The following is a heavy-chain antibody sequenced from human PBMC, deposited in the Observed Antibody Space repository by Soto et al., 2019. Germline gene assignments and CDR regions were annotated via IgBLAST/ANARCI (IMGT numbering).Heavy chain of an antibody. J-gene: IGHJ5*02. Sequence: LSLTCTVSGVSISIGDYYWMWILQPPGKGLEWIGYIYYSGSTYYNPSLKSRVTISVDTSKNQFSLKLSSVTAADTAVYYCARGSPAASSGLYNWFDPWGQGTL. CDR1: GVSISIGDYY. CDR2: IYYSGST. CDR3: ARGSPAASSGLYNWFDP. V-gene: IGHV4-30-4*01. D-gene: IGHD2-2*01.